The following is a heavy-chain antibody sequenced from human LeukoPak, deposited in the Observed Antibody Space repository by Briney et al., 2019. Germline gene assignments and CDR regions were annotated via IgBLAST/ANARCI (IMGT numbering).Heavy chain of an antibody. Sequence: PSETLSLTCTVSGGSISSGGYYWSWIRQPPGKGLEWIGYIYHSGSTYYNPSLKSRVTISVDRSKNQFSLKLSSVTAADTAVYYCARGPYYYGSGSYYYDAFDIWGQGTMVTVSS. CDR3: ARGPYYYGSGSYYYDAFDI. V-gene: IGHV4-30-2*01. J-gene: IGHJ3*02. CDR2: IYHSGST. D-gene: IGHD3-10*01. CDR1: GGSISSGGYY.